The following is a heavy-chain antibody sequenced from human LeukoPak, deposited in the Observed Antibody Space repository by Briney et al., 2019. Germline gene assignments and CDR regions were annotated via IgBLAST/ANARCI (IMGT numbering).Heavy chain of an antibody. J-gene: IGHJ4*02. CDR3: AKSAVVTARLGGLTNY. CDR2: ISGSGGST. CDR1: GFTFSSYA. Sequence: GGSLRLSCAASGFTFSSYAMSWVRQAPGKGLEWVSAISGSGGSTYYADSVKGRFTISRDNSKNTLYLQMNSLRAEDTAVYYCAKSAVVTARLGGLTNYWGQGTLVTVSS. D-gene: IGHD2-21*02. V-gene: IGHV3-23*01.